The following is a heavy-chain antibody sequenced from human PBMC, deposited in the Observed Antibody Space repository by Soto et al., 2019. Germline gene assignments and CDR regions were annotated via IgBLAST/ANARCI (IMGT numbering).Heavy chain of an antibody. CDR2: IYYSGST. V-gene: IGHV4-39*01. J-gene: IGHJ4*02. CDR3: ARHISTPAPRYFDWDWRYYFDY. CDR1: GGSISSSSYY. D-gene: IGHD3-9*01. Sequence: PSETLSLTCTVSGGSISSSSYYWGWIRQPPGKGLEWIGSIYYSGSTYYNPSLKSRVTISVDTSKNQFSLKLSSVTAADTAVYYCARHISTPAPRYFDWDWRYYFDYWGQGTLVTVSS.